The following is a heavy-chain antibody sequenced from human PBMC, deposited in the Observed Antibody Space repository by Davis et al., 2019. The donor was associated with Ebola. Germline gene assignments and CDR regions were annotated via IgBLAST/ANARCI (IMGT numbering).Heavy chain of an antibody. CDR2: ISYDGSNK. J-gene: IGHJ4*02. V-gene: IGHV3-30-3*01. D-gene: IGHD4-17*01. Sequence: PGGSLRLSCAASGFTFSSYAMHWVRQAPGKGLEWVAVISYDGSNKYYADSVKGRFTISRDNSKNTLYLQMNSLRAEDTAVYYCAREGDYGDYADAFFDYWGQGTLVTVSS. CDR1: GFTFSSYA. CDR3: AREGDYGDYADAFFDY.